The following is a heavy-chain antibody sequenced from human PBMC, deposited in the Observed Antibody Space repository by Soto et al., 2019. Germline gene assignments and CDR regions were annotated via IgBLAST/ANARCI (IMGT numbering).Heavy chain of an antibody. Sequence: QVQLQESGPGLVKPSETLSLTCSVSGASITSHNWNWMRQPAGQGPELVGRINGGGSINYNHALMMRITMSIDTSKNQSPPPVRAMPPADPAIDYRVRARGEYNGTYFWSFSHWGQGTVVTVSS. CDR1: GASITSHN. CDR2: INGGGSI. V-gene: IGHV4-4*07. J-gene: IGHJ1*01. CDR3: VRARGEYNGTYFWSFSH. D-gene: IGHD2-8*01.